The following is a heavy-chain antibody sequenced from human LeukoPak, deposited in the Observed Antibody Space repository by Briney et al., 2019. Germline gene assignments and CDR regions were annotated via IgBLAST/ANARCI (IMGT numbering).Heavy chain of an antibody. CDR3: ARLRSGYCDY. Sequence: SETLSLTCTVSGGSISIGVYCCSWIRQPPGKGLEWIGYIYHSGSTYYNPSLKSRVTISVDRSKNQFSLKLSSVTAADTAVYYCARLRSGYCDYWGQGTLVIVSS. CDR2: IYHSGST. CDR1: GGSISIGVYC. V-gene: IGHV4-30-2*01. J-gene: IGHJ4*02.